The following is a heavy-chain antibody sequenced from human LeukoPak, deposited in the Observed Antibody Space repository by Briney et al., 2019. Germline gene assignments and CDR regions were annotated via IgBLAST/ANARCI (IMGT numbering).Heavy chain of an antibody. D-gene: IGHD3-22*01. J-gene: IGHJ4*02. CDR2: ISGSSGST. CDR1: GFTFSSYA. Sequence: GGSLRLSCAASGFTFSSYAMSWVRQAPGKGLEWVSGISGSSGSTYYADSVKGRFTISRDNSKNTLYLQMNSLRAEDTAVYYCAKDLGYYYDSSPRDYWGQGTLVTVSS. CDR3: AKDLGYYYDSSPRDY. V-gene: IGHV3-23*01.